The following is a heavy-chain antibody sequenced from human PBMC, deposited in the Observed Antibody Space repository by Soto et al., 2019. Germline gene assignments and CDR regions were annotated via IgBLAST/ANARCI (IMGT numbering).Heavy chain of an antibody. CDR1: GFSLSTSGVG. Sequence: ESGPTLVNPTQTLTLTCTFSGFSLSTSGVGVGWIRQPPGKALEWLALIYWDDDKRYSPSLKSRLTITKDTSKNQVVLTMTNMDPVDTATYYCAHTRAYDYNFDYWGQGTLVTVSS. D-gene: IGHD5-12*01. V-gene: IGHV2-5*02. CDR2: IYWDDDK. CDR3: AHTRAYDYNFDY. J-gene: IGHJ4*02.